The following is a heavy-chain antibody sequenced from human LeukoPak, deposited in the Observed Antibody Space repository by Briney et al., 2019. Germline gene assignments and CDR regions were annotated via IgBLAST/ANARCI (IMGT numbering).Heavy chain of an antibody. CDR2: ISSSGSTI. CDR3: TRDCSGGSCYPYYYYGMDV. CDR1: GFTFSDYY. Sequence: GGSLRLSCAASGFTFSDYYMSWIRQAPGKGLEWVSYISSSGSTIYYADSVKGRFTISRDNAKNSLYLQMNSLRAEDTAVYYCTRDCSGGSCYPYYYYGMDVWGQGTTVTVSS. V-gene: IGHV3-11*01. D-gene: IGHD2-15*01. J-gene: IGHJ6*02.